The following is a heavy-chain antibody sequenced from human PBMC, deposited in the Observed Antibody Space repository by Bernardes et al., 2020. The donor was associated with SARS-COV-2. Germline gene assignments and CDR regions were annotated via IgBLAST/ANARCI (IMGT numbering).Heavy chain of an antibody. V-gene: IGHV2-5*01. CDR3: THRRVGVGMDS. CDR2: THWNDAN. CDR1: GSSLTSSGVG. D-gene: IGHD2-8*01. J-gene: IGHJ6*02. Sequence: SDPTLVKPTQTLTLTCTLSGSSLTSSGVGVGWVRQAPRQALEWLAVTHWNDANFFSPSLKKRLSITKDTPKNQVVLTITNMDPVDTATYYCTHRRVGVGMDSWGQGTTVTVSS.